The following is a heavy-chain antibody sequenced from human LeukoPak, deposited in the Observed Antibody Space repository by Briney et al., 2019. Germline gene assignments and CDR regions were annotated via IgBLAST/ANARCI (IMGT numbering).Heavy chain of an antibody. D-gene: IGHD1-26*01. CDR2: IYTSGST. CDR3: ASWKWATGSGIDHGWFDP. V-gene: IGHV4-39*07. CDR1: GGSISSNSFY. J-gene: IGHJ5*02. Sequence: SETLSLTCTVSGGSISSNSFYWGWIRQPPGKGLEWIGRIYTSGSTNYNPSLKSRVTMSVDTSKNQFSLKLSSVTAADTAVYYCASWKWATGSGIDHGWFDPWGQGTLVTVSS.